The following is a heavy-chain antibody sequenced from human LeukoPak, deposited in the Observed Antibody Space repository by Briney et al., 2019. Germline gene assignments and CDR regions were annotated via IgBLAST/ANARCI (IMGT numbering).Heavy chain of an antibody. CDR1: GDSVSSNSAA. CDR2: TYYRSKWYY. J-gene: IGHJ4*02. CDR3: ARDSRSREEAPSDY. V-gene: IGHV6-1*01. Sequence: SQTLSLTCAISGDSVSSNSAAWNWIRRSPSRGLEWLGRTYYRSKWYYEYGESVKSRVSINPDTSKNQFSLQLNSVTPEDTAVYYCARDSRSREEAPSDYWGRGTLVTVSS. D-gene: IGHD1-26*01.